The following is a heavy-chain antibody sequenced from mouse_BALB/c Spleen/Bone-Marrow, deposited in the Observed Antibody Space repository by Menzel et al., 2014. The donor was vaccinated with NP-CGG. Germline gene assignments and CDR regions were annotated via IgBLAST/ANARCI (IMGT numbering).Heavy chain of an antibody. CDR3: ARDDVWYAMDY. CDR2: INSNGGST. CDR1: GFTFSSYG. Sequence: EVKVVESGGGLVQPGGPLKLSCAASGFTFSSYGMSWVRQTPDKRLELVATINSNGGSTYYPDSVKGRFTISRDNAKNTLYLQMSSLKSEDTAMYYCARDDVWYAMDYWGQGTSVTVSS. V-gene: IGHV5-6-3*01. J-gene: IGHJ4*01.